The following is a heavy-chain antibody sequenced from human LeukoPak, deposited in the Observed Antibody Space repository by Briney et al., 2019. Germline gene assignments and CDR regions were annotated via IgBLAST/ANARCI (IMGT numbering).Heavy chain of an antibody. D-gene: IGHD1-26*01. V-gene: IGHV3-30*02. J-gene: IGHJ4*02. Sequence: GGSLRLSCAASEFTFSSFGMHWVRQAPGKGLEWVAFIRYDGSNKYYADSVKGRFTISRDNSKNTLYLQMNSLRAEDTAVYYRARETSGAWDYWGQGTLVTVSS. CDR3: ARETSGAWDY. CDR1: EFTFSSFG. CDR2: IRYDGSNK.